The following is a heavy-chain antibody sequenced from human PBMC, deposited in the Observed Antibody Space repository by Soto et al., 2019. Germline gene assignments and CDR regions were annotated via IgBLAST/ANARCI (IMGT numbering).Heavy chain of an antibody. D-gene: IGHD3-3*01. V-gene: IGHV3-23*01. J-gene: IGHJ6*03. CDR1: GFTFSSYA. CDR2: ISGSGGST. CDR3: AKHRNDFWSGYYTGMWSSYMDV. Sequence: EVQLLESGGGLVQPGGSLRLSCAASGFTFSSYAMSWVRQAPGKGLEWVSAISGSGGSTYYADSVKGRFTISRDNSKNTLYLQMNSLRAEDTAVYYCAKHRNDFWSGYYTGMWSSYMDVWGKGTTVTVSS.